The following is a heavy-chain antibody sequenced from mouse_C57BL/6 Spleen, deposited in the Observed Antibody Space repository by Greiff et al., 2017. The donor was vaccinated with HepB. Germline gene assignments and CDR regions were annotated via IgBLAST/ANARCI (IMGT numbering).Heavy chain of an antibody. D-gene: IGHD1-1*02. CDR2: INPNNGGT. V-gene: IGHV1-22*01. J-gene: IGHJ4*01. Sequence: VHVKQSGPELVKPGASVKMSCKASGYTFTDYNMHWVKQSHGKSLEWIGYINPNNGGTSYNQKFKGKATLTVNKSSSTAYMELRSLTSEDSAVYYCARNYFRAYYYAMDYWGQGTSVTVSS. CDR3: ARNYFRAYYYAMDY. CDR1: GYTFTDYN.